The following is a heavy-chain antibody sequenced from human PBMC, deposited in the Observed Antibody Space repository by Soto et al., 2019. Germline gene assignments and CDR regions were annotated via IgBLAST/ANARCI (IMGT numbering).Heavy chain of an antibody. CDR2: ISPYDDNT. J-gene: IGHJ4*02. CDR1: GYTLNSYG. V-gene: IGHV1-18*01. CDR3: AREPNYFDY. Sequence: ASVKVASKASGYTLNSYGVSWVRQAPGQGLEWMGWISPYDDNTNYAQNLQGRVTMTTDTSTSTAYMELRSLRSDDTAVYYCAREPNYFDYWGQGTLVTVSS.